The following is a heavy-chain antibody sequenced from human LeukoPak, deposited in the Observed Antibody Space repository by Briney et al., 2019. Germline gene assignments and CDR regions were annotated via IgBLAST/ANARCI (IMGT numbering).Heavy chain of an antibody. V-gene: IGHV4-61*01. CDR3: AREVGWSGPPRFFHRWFDP. CDR1: GGSISSGSYY. Sequence: KTSQTLSLTCTVSGGSISSGSYYWSWIRQPPGKGLEWIGYIYYSGSTNYNPSLKSRVTISVDTSKNQFSLKLSSVTAADTAVYYCAREVGWSGPPRFFHRWFDPWGQGTLVTVSS. D-gene: IGHD3-3*01. CDR2: IYYSGST. J-gene: IGHJ5*02.